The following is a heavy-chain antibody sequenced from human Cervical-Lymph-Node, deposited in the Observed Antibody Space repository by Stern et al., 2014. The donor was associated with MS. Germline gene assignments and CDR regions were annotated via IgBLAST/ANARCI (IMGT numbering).Heavy chain of an antibody. CDR1: GGSFRGYY. J-gene: IGHJ5*02. CDR3: ARGSRIAAAGRGTDWFDP. CDR2: INHSGSP. Sequence: HVQLQQWGAGLLKPSETLSLTCAVYGGSFRGYYWSWLRQPPGKGLEWIGGINHSGSPNYNPSLKSRVTISVDTSKTQFSLKRSSVTAADTAVYYCARGSRIAAAGRGTDWFDPWGQGTLVTVSS. D-gene: IGHD6-13*01. V-gene: IGHV4-34*01.